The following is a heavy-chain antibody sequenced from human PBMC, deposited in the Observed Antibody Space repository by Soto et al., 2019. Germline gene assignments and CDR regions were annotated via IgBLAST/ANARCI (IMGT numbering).Heavy chain of an antibody. D-gene: IGHD2-15*01. Sequence: GGSLRLSCVASGFTFSSSVMSWVRQAPGKGLEWVSAMTGSGDSIYYADSVRGRFTISRDNSKNTLWLQMKSLRAEDTAVYYCAKHICTGGSCYSVFDHWGQGTLVTVSS. CDR1: GFTFSSSV. V-gene: IGHV3-23*01. J-gene: IGHJ4*02. CDR3: AKHICTGGSCYSVFDH. CDR2: MTGSGDSI.